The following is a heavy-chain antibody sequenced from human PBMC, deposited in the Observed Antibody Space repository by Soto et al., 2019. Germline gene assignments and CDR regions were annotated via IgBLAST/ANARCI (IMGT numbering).Heavy chain of an antibody. CDR2: IYYSGST. CDR3: ARGSIVATILFDP. V-gene: IGHV4-59*01. J-gene: IGHJ5*02. D-gene: IGHD5-12*01. Sequence: SETLSLTCTVSGGSISSYYWNWIRQPPGKGLEWIGYIYYSGSTKYNPSLKSRVTISVDTSKNQISLKLSSVTAADTAVYYCARGSIVATILFDPWGQGTLVTVSS. CDR1: GGSISSYY.